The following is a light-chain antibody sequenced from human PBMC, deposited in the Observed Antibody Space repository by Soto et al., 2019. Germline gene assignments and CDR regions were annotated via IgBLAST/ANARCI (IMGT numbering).Light chain of an antibody. CDR3: QHCFRYPVT. Sequence: DVQMTQSPSPLSASVGDRVTITCRASPNIGDWLAWYQQKPGKAPKLLIYMASTLQSGVPSRFGGSGSGTEFTLTISSLQPDDFATYYGQHCFRYPVTFGGETKVEMK. V-gene: IGKV1-5*03. J-gene: IGKJ4*01. CDR2: MAS. CDR1: PNIGDW.